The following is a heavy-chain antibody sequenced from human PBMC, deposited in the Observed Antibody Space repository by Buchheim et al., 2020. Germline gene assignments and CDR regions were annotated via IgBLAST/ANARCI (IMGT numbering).Heavy chain of an antibody. J-gene: IGHJ6*02. D-gene: IGHD4-11*01. CDR1: GFTFSSYA. Sequence: QVQLVESGGGVVQPGRSLRLSCAASGFTFSSYAMHWVRQAPGKGLEWVAVISYDGSNKYYADYVKGRFTIPRDNSKNTLYLQMNSLRAEDTAVYYCAKWLTTDYYYYGMDVWGQGTT. CDR3: AKWLTTDYYYYGMDV. CDR2: ISYDGSNK. V-gene: IGHV3-30-3*02.